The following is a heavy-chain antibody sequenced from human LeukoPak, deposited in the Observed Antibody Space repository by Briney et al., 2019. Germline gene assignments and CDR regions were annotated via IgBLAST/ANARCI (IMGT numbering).Heavy chain of an antibody. D-gene: IGHD3-22*01. V-gene: IGHV3-21*01. CDR1: GFMFSSYW. J-gene: IGHJ5*02. CDR3: ARGAGDSSWFDP. Sequence: GGSLRLSCAASGFMFSSYWLHWVRQAPGKGLEWVSSISSSSSYIYYADSVKGRFTISRDNAKNSLYLQMNSLRAEDTAVYYCARGAGDSSWFDPWGQGTLVTVSS. CDR2: ISSSSSYI.